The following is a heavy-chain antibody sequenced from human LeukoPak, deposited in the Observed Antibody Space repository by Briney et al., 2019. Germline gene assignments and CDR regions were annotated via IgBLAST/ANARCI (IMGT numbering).Heavy chain of an antibody. CDR3: ARTFHWGSGYNNWFDP. D-gene: IGHD3-16*01. V-gene: IGHV1-69*05. J-gene: IGHJ5*02. CDR1: GGTFSSYA. Sequence: SVSVSCTASGGTFSSYAISWVRQPPGQGLEWMGGIIPIFGTANYAQKFQGRVTIITDESTNIALMERSIPASEGTAVYYCARTFHWGSGYNNWFDPWGQGTLVTVSS. CDR2: IIPIFGTA.